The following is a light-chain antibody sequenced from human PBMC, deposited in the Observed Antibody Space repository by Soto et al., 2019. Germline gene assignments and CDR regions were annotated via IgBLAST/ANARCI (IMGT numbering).Light chain of an antibody. Sequence: QSALTQPASVSGSPGQSITISCTGTSGDVGGNNYVSWYQQHPGKAPKLMIYDVSNRPSGVSDRFSGSKSGNTASLTISGLQAEDEADYYCRAYSSSTRVFGGGTKVTVL. V-gene: IGLV2-14*01. J-gene: IGLJ2*01. CDR2: DVS. CDR1: SGDVGGNNY. CDR3: RAYSSSTRV.